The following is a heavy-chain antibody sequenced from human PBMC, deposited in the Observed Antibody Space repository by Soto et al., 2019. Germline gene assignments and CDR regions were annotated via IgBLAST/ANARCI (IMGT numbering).Heavy chain of an antibody. CDR2: IGSRTDI. J-gene: IGHJ6*02. Sequence: GGSLRLSCVGSGFTFSTYSINWVRQAPGKGLEWVSSIGSRTDIYYADSVKGRFTISRDNAKNSVSLQMNSLRAEDTAVYYCAREYTAWPLAYGLDVWGQGTTVTVSS. CDR3: AREYTAWPLAYGLDV. CDR1: GFTFSTYS. V-gene: IGHV3-21*01. D-gene: IGHD2-2*02.